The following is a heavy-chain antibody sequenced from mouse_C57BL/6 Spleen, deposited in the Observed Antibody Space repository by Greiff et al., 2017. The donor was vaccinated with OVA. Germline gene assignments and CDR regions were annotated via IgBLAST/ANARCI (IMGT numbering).Heavy chain of an antibody. V-gene: IGHV2-2*01. CDR2: IWSGGST. CDR1: GFSLTSYG. D-gene: IGHD1-1*01. Sequence: VKLQESGPGLVQPSQSLSITCTVSGFSLTSYGVHWVRQSPGKGLEWLGVIWSGGSTDYNAAFISRLSISKDNSKSQVFFKMNSLQADDTAIYYCARTYYGSSYGYFDYWGQGTTLTVSS. CDR3: ARTYYGSSYGYFDY. J-gene: IGHJ2*01.